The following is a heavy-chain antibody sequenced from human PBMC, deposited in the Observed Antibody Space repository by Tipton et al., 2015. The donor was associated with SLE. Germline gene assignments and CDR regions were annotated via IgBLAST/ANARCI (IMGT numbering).Heavy chain of an antibody. V-gene: IGHV3-23*01. CDR3: ANRYPSRY. CDR1: GFTFGSYA. Sequence: SLRLSCAASGFTFGSYAMSWVRQAPGKGLECVSVIGSSGGSTYYADSVKGRFTISRDNSKNTLYLQMNSLRAEDTAGYYCANRYPSRYRGQGTLITVSS. J-gene: IGHJ4*02. CDR2: IGSSGGST. D-gene: IGHD1-26*01.